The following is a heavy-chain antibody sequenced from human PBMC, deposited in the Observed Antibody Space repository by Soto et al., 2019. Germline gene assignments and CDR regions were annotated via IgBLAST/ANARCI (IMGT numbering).Heavy chain of an antibody. CDR3: VCDDNRRY. Sequence: EVQLVESGGGLVKPGGSLRLSCAGSGFSFSTSTMNWVRRAPGKGLEFVSSIGRTGIDRYYIDSVKGRFTISRDNAQNSLYLQMNSLRAEDTALYYCVCDDNRRYWGQGTLVTVSS. CDR1: GFSFSTST. J-gene: IGHJ4*02. D-gene: IGHD1-1*01. V-gene: IGHV3-21*01. CDR2: IGRTGIDR.